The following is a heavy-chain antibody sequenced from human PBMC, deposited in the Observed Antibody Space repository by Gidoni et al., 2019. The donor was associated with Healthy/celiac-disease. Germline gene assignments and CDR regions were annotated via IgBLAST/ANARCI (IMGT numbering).Heavy chain of an antibody. V-gene: IGHV4-39*01. D-gene: IGHD6-13*01. CDR3: VRAAAAARVVWFYP. CDR2: IHYSGSN. CDR1: GGSLSSSSYY. J-gene: IGHJ5*02. Sequence: QLQLQEWGPGLVQPSETLSLTCTVSGGSLSSSSYYWGWIRQPQGKGLERIGSIHYSGSNYYNPSLKSRVTISVDTSKNQFSRKLSYVTAADTAVYYCVRAAAAARVVWFYPWGQGTLVTVSS.